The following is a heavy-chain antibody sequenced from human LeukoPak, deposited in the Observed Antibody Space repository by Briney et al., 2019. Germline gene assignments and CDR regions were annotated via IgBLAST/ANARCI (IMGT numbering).Heavy chain of an antibody. CDR2: IYYSGST. Sequence: SETLSLTCTVSGGSISSYYRRWIRQPPGKGLEWIGYIYYSGSTNYNPSLKSRVTISVDTSKNQLSLKLSSVTAADTAVYYCVRPSRDAYDFDDYSGEGTLVTVSS. J-gene: IGHJ4*02. CDR3: VRPSRDAYDFDDY. D-gene: IGHD5-24*01. V-gene: IGHV4-59*08. CDR1: GGSISSYY.